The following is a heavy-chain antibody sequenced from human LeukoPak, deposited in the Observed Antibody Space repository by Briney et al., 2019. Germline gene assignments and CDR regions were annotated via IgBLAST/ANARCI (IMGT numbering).Heavy chain of an antibody. CDR1: GGTFSSYA. CDR3: GHSSGWYGGTYYYYMDV. V-gene: IGHV1-69*05. CDR2: IIPIFGTA. Sequence: GASAKVSCKASGGTFSSYAISWVRQAPGQGLEWMGGIIPIFGTANYAQKFQGRVTITTDESTSTAYMELSSLRSEDTAVYYCGHSSGWYGGTYYYYMDVWGKGTTVTVSS. J-gene: IGHJ6*03. D-gene: IGHD6-19*01.